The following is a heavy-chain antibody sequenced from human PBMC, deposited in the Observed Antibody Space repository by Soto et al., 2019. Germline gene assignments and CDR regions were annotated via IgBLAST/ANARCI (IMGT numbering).Heavy chain of an antibody. CDR3: ARGLGIGVVTDDAFDI. CDR2: INHSGST. J-gene: IGHJ3*02. CDR1: GGSFSGYY. V-gene: IGHV4-34*01. Sequence: SETLSLTCAVYGGSFSGYYWSWIRQPPGKGLEWIGEINHSGSTNYNPSLKSRVTISVDTSKNQFSLKLSSVTAADTAVYYCARGLGIGVVTDDAFDIWGQGTMVTVSS. D-gene: IGHD2-21*02.